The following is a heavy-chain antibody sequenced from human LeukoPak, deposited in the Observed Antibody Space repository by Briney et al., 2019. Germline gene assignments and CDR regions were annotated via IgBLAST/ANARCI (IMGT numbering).Heavy chain of an antibody. CDR3: AREIDGQRNIAAAGYFDY. CDR1: GFTFSSYG. CDR2: IRYDGSNK. V-gene: IGHV3-30*02. D-gene: IGHD6-13*01. Sequence: GGSLRLSCAASGFTFSSYGMHWVRQAPGKGLEWVAFIRYDGSNKYYADSVKRRFTISRDNSKNTLYLQMNSLRAEDTAVYYCAREIDGQRNIAAAGYFDYWGQGTLVTVSS. J-gene: IGHJ4*02.